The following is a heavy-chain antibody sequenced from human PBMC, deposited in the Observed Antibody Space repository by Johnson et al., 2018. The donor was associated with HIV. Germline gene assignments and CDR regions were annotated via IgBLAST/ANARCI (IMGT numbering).Heavy chain of an antibody. CDR3: TTDLAAVGSGAFDI. CDR1: GFTFSSYW. CDR2: IKQDGSEK. J-gene: IGHJ3*02. Sequence: VQLVESGGGLVQPGGSLRLSCAASGFTFSSYWMSWVRQAPGKGLEWVANIKQDGSEKYYVDSVKGRFTISRDNAKNSLYLQMNSLKTEDTAVYYCTTDLAAVGSGAFDIWGQGTMVTVSS. V-gene: IGHV3-7*03. D-gene: IGHD6-13*01.